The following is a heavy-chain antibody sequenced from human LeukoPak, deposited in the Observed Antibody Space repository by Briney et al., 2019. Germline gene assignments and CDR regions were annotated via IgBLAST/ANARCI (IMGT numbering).Heavy chain of an antibody. CDR3: AKWGDNDVLTGYYVPDY. Sequence: GGSLRLSCAASGFTFSNYAMSWVRQAPGKRVEWVSAILGSGGSTYYADSVKGRFTVSRDNSKSTLYLQMNSLRAEDTALYYCAKWGDNDVLTGYYVPDYWGQGTLVTVSS. CDR1: GFTFSNYA. J-gene: IGHJ4*02. CDR2: ILGSGGST. D-gene: IGHD3-9*01. V-gene: IGHV3-23*01.